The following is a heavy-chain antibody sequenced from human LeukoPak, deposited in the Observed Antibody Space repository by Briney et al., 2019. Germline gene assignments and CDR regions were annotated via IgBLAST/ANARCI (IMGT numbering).Heavy chain of an antibody. J-gene: IGHJ4*02. CDR2: IGYSGTDT. V-gene: IGHV3-30*02. D-gene: IGHD2-8*02. CDR3: ARDLTERKYYIAF. Sequence: PGGSLRLSCAASGFTFSSFGIHWVRQAQGEGLEWVAYIGYSGTDTYYADSVKGRFTISRDNSKNTVHLQANSLRAADTALYSCARDLTERKYYIAFWGQGTLVTVSS. CDR1: GFTFSSFG.